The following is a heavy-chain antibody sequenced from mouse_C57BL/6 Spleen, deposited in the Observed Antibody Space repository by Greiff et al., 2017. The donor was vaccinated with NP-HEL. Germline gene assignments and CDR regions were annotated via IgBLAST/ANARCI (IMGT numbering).Heavy chain of an antibody. Sequence: VQLQQSGPELVKPGASVKISCKASGYTFTDYYMNWVKQSHGKSLEWIGDINPNNGGTSYNQKFKGKATLTVDKSSSTAYMELRSLTSEDSAVYYCATLLLRSDWGQGTTLTVSS. V-gene: IGHV1-26*01. CDR1: GYTFTDYY. CDR3: ATLLLRSD. D-gene: IGHD1-1*01. CDR2: INPNNGGT. J-gene: IGHJ2*01.